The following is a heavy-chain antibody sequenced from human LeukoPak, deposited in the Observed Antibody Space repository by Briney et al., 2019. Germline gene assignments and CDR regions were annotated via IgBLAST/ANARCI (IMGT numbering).Heavy chain of an antibody. J-gene: IGHJ4*02. V-gene: IGHV3-30*02. CDR1: GFTFSSYG. Sequence: GGSLRLSCAASGFTFSSYGIHWVRQAPGKGLEWVAFIRYDGNNKYYADSVKGRFTISRDNSKNTLYLQMNSLRTEDTAVYYCAKDVHDYINYWGQGTLVTVAS. D-gene: IGHD3-16*01. CDR3: AKDVHDYINY. CDR2: IRYDGNNK.